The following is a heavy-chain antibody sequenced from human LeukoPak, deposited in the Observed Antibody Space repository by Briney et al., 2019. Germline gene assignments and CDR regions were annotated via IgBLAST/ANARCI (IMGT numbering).Heavy chain of an antibody. CDR2: IYYSGST. Sequence: KPSQTLPLTCTVSGGSITSGGYCWSWIRQHPGKGLEWIGYIYYSGSTYYNPSLKSRLTISLDTSKNQFSLKLTSVTAADTAVYYCARRYGTPFDYWGQGTLVTVSS. CDR1: GGSITSGGYC. CDR3: ARRYGTPFDY. J-gene: IGHJ4*02. D-gene: IGHD5-18*01. V-gene: IGHV4-31*03.